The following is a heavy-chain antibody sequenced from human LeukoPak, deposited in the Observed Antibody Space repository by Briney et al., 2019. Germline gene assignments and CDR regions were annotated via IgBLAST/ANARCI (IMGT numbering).Heavy chain of an antibody. J-gene: IGHJ3*02. CDR1: GGSISGSSSY. CDR2: IYYSGST. Sequence: SETLSLTCSVSGGSISGSSSYWGWIRQPPGKGLEWIGSIYYSGSTHDNPALKSRVTISVDTSKNQFSLKLSSVTAADTAVYYCARAVAGDDAFDIWGQGTMVTVSS. V-gene: IGHV4-39*07. CDR3: ARAVAGDDAFDI. D-gene: IGHD6-19*01.